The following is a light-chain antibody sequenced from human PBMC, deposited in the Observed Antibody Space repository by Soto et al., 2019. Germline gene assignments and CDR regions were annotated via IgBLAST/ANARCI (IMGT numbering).Light chain of an antibody. CDR1: SGHSSYA. CDR3: QTGGTGIGV. Sequence: QPVLTQSPSASASLGASVILTCTLSSGHSSYAIAWHQQQPEKGPRYLMNLNSDGSHTKGDGIPDRFSGSSSGAERYLTISSLQSEDEADYYCQTGGTGIGVFGGGTKLTVL. V-gene: IGLV4-69*01. CDR2: LNSDGSH. J-gene: IGLJ2*01.